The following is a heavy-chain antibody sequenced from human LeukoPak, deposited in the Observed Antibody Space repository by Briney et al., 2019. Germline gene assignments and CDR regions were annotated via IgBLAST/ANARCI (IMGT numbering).Heavy chain of an antibody. CDR1: GFTFSSYW. CDR2: IHNEGTTT. CDR3: ARVELRAWGAFDI. J-gene: IGHJ3*02. V-gene: IGHV3-74*01. D-gene: IGHD1-7*01. Sequence: GGPLRLSCGVSGFTFSSYWMHWVRQAPGEGLVWVSRIHNEGTTTNYADSVKGRFTISRDNAKNTLYLQMNSLRAEDTAVYYCARVELRAWGAFDIRGQGTMVTVSS.